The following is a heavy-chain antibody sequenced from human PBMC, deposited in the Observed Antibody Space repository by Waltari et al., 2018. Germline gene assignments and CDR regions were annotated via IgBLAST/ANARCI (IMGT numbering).Heavy chain of an antibody. Sequence: QVQLVQSGSELKKPGASVKVSCKASGYTFTSYAMTLVRQAPGQGLEWMGWINTNPGNPTYAQGFTGRFVFSLDTSVSTAYLQISSLKAEDTAVYYCARGRHIVVVPKGRDWFDPWGQGTLVTVSS. CDR1: GYTFTSYA. CDR3: ARGRHIVVVPKGRDWFDP. V-gene: IGHV7-4-1*02. D-gene: IGHD2-2*01. J-gene: IGHJ5*02. CDR2: INTNPGNP.